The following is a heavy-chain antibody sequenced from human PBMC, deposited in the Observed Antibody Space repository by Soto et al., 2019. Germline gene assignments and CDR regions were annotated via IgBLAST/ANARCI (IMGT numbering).Heavy chain of an antibody. Sequence: QVQLVQSGAEVKKPGASVKVSCRASGYTLTSYAIHWVRQAPGQRLEWMGWINTGNGNTKYSQKFQGRVTITRDTAASTAYRELSSLRSEDTAVFYCARDHPATVAGRSYWYFDLWGRGTLVSVSS. CDR1: GYTLTSYA. J-gene: IGHJ2*01. CDR2: INTGNGNT. V-gene: IGHV1-3*04. D-gene: IGHD6-19*01. CDR3: ARDHPATVAGRSYWYFDL.